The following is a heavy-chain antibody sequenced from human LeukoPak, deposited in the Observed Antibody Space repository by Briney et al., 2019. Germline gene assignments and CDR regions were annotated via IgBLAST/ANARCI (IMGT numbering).Heavy chain of an antibody. V-gene: IGHV3-15*01. CDR1: GFTFSDAS. CDR2: IKSKADGGTS. Sequence: KPGGSLRLSCAASGFTFSDASMSWVRQAPGKGLEWVGRIKSKADGGTSDYAAPVKGRFTISRDDSKNTLYLQMNSLETEDIGFYYCVRMTTGWGQGTLVTVSS. J-gene: IGHJ4*02. D-gene: IGHD1-1*01. CDR3: VRMTTG.